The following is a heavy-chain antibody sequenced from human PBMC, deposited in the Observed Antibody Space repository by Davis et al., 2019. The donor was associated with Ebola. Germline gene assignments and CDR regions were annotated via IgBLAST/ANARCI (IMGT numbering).Heavy chain of an antibody. CDR3: AKGDRTTLYYDTCHDY. Sequence: PGGSLRLSCAASGFAFSSYAMNWVRQAPGKGLEWVSYISGSGDSTYYADSVKGRFTISRDNSKNMLFLQMDGLRADDTAVYYCAKGDRTTLYYDTCHDYWGQGTLVTVSA. V-gene: IGHV3-23*01. CDR1: GFAFSSYA. CDR2: ISGSGDST. D-gene: IGHD3-22*01. J-gene: IGHJ4*02.